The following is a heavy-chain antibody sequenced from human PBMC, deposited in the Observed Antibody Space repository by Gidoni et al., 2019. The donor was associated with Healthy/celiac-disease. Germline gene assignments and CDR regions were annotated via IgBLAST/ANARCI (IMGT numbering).Heavy chain of an antibody. V-gene: IGHV3-21*01. CDR2: ISSSSSSI. CDR1: GLTFSSYS. Sequence: EVQLVESGGGMVKPGGSLRRPGAASGLTFSSYSMNWVRQAPGKGLEWFSSISSSSSSISYAASVKVRFTISRDNAKNSLYLQMNSLRAEDTAVYYCAREDAGYDILTGYCSYWGQGTLVTVSS. CDR3: AREDAGYDILTGYCSY. J-gene: IGHJ4*02. D-gene: IGHD3-9*01.